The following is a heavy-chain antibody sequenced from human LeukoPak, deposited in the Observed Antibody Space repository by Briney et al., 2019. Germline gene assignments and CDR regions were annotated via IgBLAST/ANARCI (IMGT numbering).Heavy chain of an antibody. Sequence: SETLSLTCTVSGGSISSYYWSWLRQPPGKGLEWIGYIYYSGSTNYNPSLKSRVTISVDTSKNQFSLKLSSVPAADTAVYYCARGPRTLPGGIWGQGTMVTVSS. V-gene: IGHV4-59*01. CDR2: IYYSGST. CDR1: GGSISSYY. J-gene: IGHJ3*02. D-gene: IGHD1-14*01. CDR3: ARGPRTLPGGI.